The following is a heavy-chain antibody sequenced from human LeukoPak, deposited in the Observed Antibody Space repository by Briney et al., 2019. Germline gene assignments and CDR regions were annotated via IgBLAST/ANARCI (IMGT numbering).Heavy chain of an antibody. D-gene: IGHD3-3*01. Sequence: GGSLRLSCAASGFTFSSYSMNWVRQAPGKGLEWVSSISSSSSYIYYADSVKGRFTTSRDNAKNSLYLQMNSLRAEDTAVYYCARTGRGVLRFLEWLLPYDYWGQGTLVTVSS. J-gene: IGHJ4*02. CDR3: ARTGRGVLRFLEWLLPYDY. V-gene: IGHV3-21*01. CDR2: ISSSSSYI. CDR1: GFTFSSYS.